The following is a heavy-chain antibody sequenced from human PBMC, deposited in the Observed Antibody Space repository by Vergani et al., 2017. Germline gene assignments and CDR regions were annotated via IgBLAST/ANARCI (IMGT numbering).Heavy chain of an antibody. V-gene: IGHV3-30*18. D-gene: IGHD5-18*01. CDR2: ISYDGTQK. J-gene: IGHJ4*02. Sequence: QVHLVESGGGVVQPGRSLRLSCVVSGFTSSYYGMHWVRQAPGKGLEWVAVISYDGTQKYYADSLKGRFTISKDNSKNTLYLEINSLRPEDTAVYSCAKGGVDTTRNLFDHWGQGTLVTVSS. CDR3: AKGGVDTTRNLFDH. CDR1: GFTSSYYG.